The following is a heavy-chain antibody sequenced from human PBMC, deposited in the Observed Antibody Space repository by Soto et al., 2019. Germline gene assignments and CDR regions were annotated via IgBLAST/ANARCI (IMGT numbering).Heavy chain of an antibody. CDR3: ARVWGEALFAFHYYMDV. V-gene: IGHV4-34*01. CDR1: GGSFSGYY. CDR2: INHSGST. J-gene: IGHJ6*03. Sequence: PSETLSLTCAVYGGSFSGYYWSWIRQPPGKGLEWIGEINHSGSTNYNPSLKSRVTISVDTSKNQFALKLSSVTAADTAVYYCARVWGEALFAFHYYMDVWGKGTTVTVSS. D-gene: IGHD3-10*01.